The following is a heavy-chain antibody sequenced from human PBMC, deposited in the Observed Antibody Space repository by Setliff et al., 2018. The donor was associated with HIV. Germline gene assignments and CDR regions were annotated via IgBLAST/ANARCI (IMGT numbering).Heavy chain of an antibody. CDR2: FSYNGGR. D-gene: IGHD2-15*01. CDR3: VKHVDSDFSGDPDWFDP. V-gene: IGHV4-39*01. Sequence: KPSETLSLTCTVSGDSVNDRSYFWGWIRQPPGKGLEWIGTFSYNGGRRYTPSLKSRVTISADMSKNQFSLNLNSVTAADTAVYYCVKHVDSDFSGDPDWFDPWGQGIPVTVSS. CDR1: GDSVNDRSYF. J-gene: IGHJ5*02.